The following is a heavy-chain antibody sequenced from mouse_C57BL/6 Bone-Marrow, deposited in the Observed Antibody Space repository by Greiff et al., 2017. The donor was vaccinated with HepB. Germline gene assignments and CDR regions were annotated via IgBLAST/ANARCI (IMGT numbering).Heavy chain of an antibody. Sequence: VQLVQSGAELMKPGASVKLSCTATGYTFTDYWIGWVKQRPGHGLEWIGEIFPGGGSTNYNEKFKGKATFTAETSSNTAYMQLSSLTTEDSAIYYCARTMVTTFDFDVWGTGTTVTVSS. J-gene: IGHJ1*03. D-gene: IGHD2-2*01. CDR3: ARTMVTTFDFDV. CDR2: IFPGGGST. CDR1: GYTFTDYW. V-gene: IGHV1-9*01.